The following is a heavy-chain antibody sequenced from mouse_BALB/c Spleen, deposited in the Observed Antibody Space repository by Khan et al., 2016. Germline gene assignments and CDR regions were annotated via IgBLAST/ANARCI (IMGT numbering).Heavy chain of an antibody. D-gene: IGHD1-1*01. J-gene: IGHJ2*01. CDR2: IYYSGDT. CDR3: ASYSNGSSSIY. Sequence: EVQLQESGPDLVKPSQSLSLTCTVTGYSITSDYNWHWIRQFPGNKLEWMGYIYYSGDTHCNPSLKSRISITRDTSKNQFFLQLSSVTIEDTATYYCASYSNGSSSIYWGQGTTLTVSS. CDR1: GYSITSDYN. V-gene: IGHV3-1*02.